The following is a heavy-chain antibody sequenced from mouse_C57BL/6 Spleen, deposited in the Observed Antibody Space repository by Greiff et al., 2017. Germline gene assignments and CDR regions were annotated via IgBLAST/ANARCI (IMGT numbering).Heavy chain of an antibody. CDR1: GFNIKDDY. J-gene: IGHJ2*01. V-gene: IGHV14-4*01. CDR3: TTDYSNPYYFDY. D-gene: IGHD2-5*01. CDR2: IDPENGDT. Sequence: EVQLVESGAELVRPGASVKLSCTASGFNIKDDYMHWVKQRPEQGLEWIGWIDPENGDTEYASKFQGTATIPADTSSNTAYLQLSSLTSEDTAVYYCTTDYSNPYYFDYWGQGTTLTVSS.